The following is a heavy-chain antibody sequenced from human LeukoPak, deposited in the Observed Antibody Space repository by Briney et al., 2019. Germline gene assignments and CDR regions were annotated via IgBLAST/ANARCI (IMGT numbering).Heavy chain of an antibody. CDR2: IIPILSTT. CDR1: GYTFTSYD. V-gene: IGHV1-69*13. CDR3: ARESGSSLYYLDS. Sequence: SVKVSCKASGYTFTSYDINWVRQAPGQGLEWVGAIIPILSTTNYTQKFQGRVTITADESTSTAYMVLNSLRPEDTAVYYCARESGSSLYYLDSWGQGTLITVSS. D-gene: IGHD6-13*01. J-gene: IGHJ4*02.